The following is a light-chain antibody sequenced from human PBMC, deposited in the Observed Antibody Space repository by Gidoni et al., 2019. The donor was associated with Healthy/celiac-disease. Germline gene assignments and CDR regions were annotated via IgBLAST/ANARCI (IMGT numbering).Light chain of an antibody. Sequence: EIESTHSPAPLSWSPGERATLPCRASQSVSDYLAWYLQNPGQAPRLLIYDASNRATAIPARFSGSGSGTDFTLSISSLDPDDFAVYYCQQRSNWPALTFSGGTKVEI. CDR3: QQRSNWPALT. CDR1: QSVSDY. V-gene: IGKV3-11*01. CDR2: DAS. J-gene: IGKJ4*01.